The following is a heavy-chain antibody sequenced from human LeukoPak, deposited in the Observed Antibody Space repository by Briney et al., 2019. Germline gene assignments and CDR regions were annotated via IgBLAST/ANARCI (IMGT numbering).Heavy chain of an antibody. V-gene: IGHV1-2*04. CDR3: ARDLYYYDSSGYYYASIYYYGMDV. CDR2: INPNSGGT. Sequence: GASVKVSCKASGYTFTGYYMHWVRQAPGQGLEWMGWINPNSGGTNCAQKFQGWVTMTRDTSISTAYMELSRLRSDDTAVYYCARDLYYYDSSGYYYASIYYYGMDVWGQGTTVTVSS. D-gene: IGHD3-22*01. CDR1: GYTFTGYY. J-gene: IGHJ6*02.